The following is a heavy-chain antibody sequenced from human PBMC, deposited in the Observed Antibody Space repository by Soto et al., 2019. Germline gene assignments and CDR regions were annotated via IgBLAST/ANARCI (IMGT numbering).Heavy chain of an antibody. CDR3: ARDWSSTSCYSFYYYYGMDV. CDR1: GGSFSGYY. D-gene: IGHD2-2*01. Sequence: QVQLQQWGAGLLKPSETLSLTCAVYGGSFSGYYWSWIRQPPGKGLEWIGEINHSGSTNYNPSLKSRVTISVDTSKILFSLKLSSVTAADTAVYYCARDWSSTSCYSFYYYYGMDVWGQGTTVTVSS. CDR2: INHSGST. J-gene: IGHJ6*02. V-gene: IGHV4-34*01.